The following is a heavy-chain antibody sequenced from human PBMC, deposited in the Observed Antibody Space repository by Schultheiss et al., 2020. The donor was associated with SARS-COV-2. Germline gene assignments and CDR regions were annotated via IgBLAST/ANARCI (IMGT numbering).Heavy chain of an antibody. CDR3: AKDRLRVTTVWYFDL. Sequence: GGSLRLSCAASGFTFSSYAMHWVRQAPGKGLEWVAVISYDGSNKYYADSVKGRFTISRDNSKNTLYLQMNSLRAEDTAVYYCAKDRLRVTTVWYFDLWGRGTLVTVSS. V-gene: IGHV3-30-3*01. CDR1: GFTFSSYA. CDR2: ISYDGSNK. D-gene: IGHD4-17*01. J-gene: IGHJ2*01.